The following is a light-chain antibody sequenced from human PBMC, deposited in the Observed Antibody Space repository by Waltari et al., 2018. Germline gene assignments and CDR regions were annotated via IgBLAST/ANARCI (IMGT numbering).Light chain of an antibody. CDR1: HTFGGF. CDR3: HQYGNSPYT. Sequence: EVVLTQSPDTLSLSPGERATLSCGASHTFGGFSAWYQKKPGQAPRLLIYGASSRATDIPDRFSGSGSGTDFTLTISGLEPEDSAVYFCHQYGNSPYTFGQGTKMEIK. V-gene: IGKV3-20*01. J-gene: IGKJ2*01. CDR2: GAS.